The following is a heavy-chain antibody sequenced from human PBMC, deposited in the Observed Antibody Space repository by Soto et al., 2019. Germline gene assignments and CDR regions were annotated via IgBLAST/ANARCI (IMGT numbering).Heavy chain of an antibody. D-gene: IGHD3-10*01. CDR1: GGYFNDNY. J-gene: IGHJ5*02. CDR3: ATSLWFGTQVEL. CDR2: ISRSGTT. Sequence: QVQLQQWGAGLLKPSETLSLSCAVYGGYFNDNYYTWFRQPPGKGLEWIGEISRSGTTKYIPSLKSRASISFDTSMTQVALDVNSVTAAATAVYYCATSLWFGTQVELWGQGALVTVSS. V-gene: IGHV4-34*01.